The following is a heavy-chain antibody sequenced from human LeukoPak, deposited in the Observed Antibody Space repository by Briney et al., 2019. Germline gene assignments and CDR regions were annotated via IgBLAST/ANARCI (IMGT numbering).Heavy chain of an antibody. CDR1: GDRVSSNSAA. CDR2: TYYRSKWYN. V-gene: IGHV6-1*01. CDR3: ARGEAYYYDSSGPSNWFDP. J-gene: IGHJ5*02. D-gene: IGHD3-22*01. Sequence: SQTLSLTCAISGDRVSSNSAAWNWIRQSPSRGLEWLGRTYYRSKWYNDYAVSVKSRITINPDTSKNQFSLQLNSVTPEDTAVYYCARGEAYYYDSSGPSNWFDPWAREPWSPSPQ.